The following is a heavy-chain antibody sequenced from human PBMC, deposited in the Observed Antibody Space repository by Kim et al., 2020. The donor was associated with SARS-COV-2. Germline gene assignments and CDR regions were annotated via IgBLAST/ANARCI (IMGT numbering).Heavy chain of an antibody. J-gene: IGHJ4*02. CDR3: ARDGIVGATILLRRRSKWFDYPDY. D-gene: IGHD1-26*01. CDR2: IWYDGSNK. CDR1: GFTFSSYG. Sequence: GGSLRLSCAASGFTFSSYGMHWVRQAPGKGLEWVAVIWYDGSNKYYADSVKGRFTISRDNSKNTLYLQMNSLRAEDTAVYYCARDGIVGATILLRRRSKWFDYPDYWGQGTLVTVSS. V-gene: IGHV3-33*01.